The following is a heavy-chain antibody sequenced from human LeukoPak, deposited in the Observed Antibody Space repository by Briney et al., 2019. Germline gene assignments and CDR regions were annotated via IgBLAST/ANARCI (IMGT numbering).Heavy chain of an antibody. CDR1: GFTFSNHG. Sequence: GGTLRLSCAASGFTFSNHGMNWVRQAPGKGLEWLSGVSPPGGGTYYADSVKGRFTISRDDSKNTLSLQMNSLRVEDTAVYYCANDLGWIQLNLGRGQGTLVTVSS. V-gene: IGHV3-23*01. CDR3: ANDLGWIQLNLG. D-gene: IGHD5-18*01. CDR2: VSPPGGGT. J-gene: IGHJ4*02.